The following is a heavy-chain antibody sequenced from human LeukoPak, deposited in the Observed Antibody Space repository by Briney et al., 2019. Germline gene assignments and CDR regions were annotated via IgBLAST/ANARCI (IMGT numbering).Heavy chain of an antibody. CDR1: GGSFSGYY. V-gene: IGHV4-34*01. J-gene: IGHJ6*02. CDR2: INHSGST. D-gene: IGHD1-1*01. CDR3: ARVNGVRTYYYYYGMDV. Sequence: PSETLSLTCAVYGGSFSGYYWSWIRQPPGKGLEWIGEINHSGSTNYNPSLKSRVTISVDTSKSQFSLKLSSVTAADTAVYYCARVNGVRTYYYYYGMDVWGQGTTVTVSS.